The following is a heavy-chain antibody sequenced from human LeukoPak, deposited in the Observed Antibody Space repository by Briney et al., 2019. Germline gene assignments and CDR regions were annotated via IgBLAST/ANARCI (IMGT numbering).Heavy chain of an antibody. CDR3: ARGLHDILTGYYSSAFDY. Sequence: GGSLRLSCAASGFTFSSYWMSWVRQAPGKGLEWVANIKQDGSEKYYVDSVKGRFTISRDNAKNSLYLQMNSLRAEDTAVYYCARGLHDILTGYYSSAFDYWGQGTLVTVSS. CDR2: IKQDGSEK. V-gene: IGHV3-7*04. D-gene: IGHD3-9*01. CDR1: GFTFSSYW. J-gene: IGHJ4*02.